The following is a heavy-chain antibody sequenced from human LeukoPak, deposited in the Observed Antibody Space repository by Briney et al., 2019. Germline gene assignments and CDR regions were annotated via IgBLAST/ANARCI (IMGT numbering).Heavy chain of an antibody. Sequence: SETLSLTCTVSGGSISSSSYYWGWIRQPPGKGLEWIGSIYYSGSTYYNPSLKSRVTISVDTSKNQFSLKLSPVTAADTAVYYCARQLGQWLAHYFDYWGQGTLVTVSS. CDR3: ARQLGQWLAHYFDY. J-gene: IGHJ4*02. CDR2: IYYSGST. V-gene: IGHV4-39*01. D-gene: IGHD6-19*01. CDR1: GGSISSSSYY.